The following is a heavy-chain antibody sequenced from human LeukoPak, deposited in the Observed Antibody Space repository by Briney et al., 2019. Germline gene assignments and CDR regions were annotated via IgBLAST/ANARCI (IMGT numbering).Heavy chain of an antibody. D-gene: IGHD3-22*01. CDR1: GYTFTGYY. CDR3: ARGYYYDSSGPTPDY. CDR2: MNPNSGNT. Sequence: GASVKVSCKASGYTFTGYYMHWVRQATGQGLEWMGWMNPNSGNTGYAQKFQGRVTMTRNTSISTAYMELSSLRSEDTAVYYCARGYYYDSSGPTPDYWGQGTLVTVSS. J-gene: IGHJ4*02. V-gene: IGHV1-8*02.